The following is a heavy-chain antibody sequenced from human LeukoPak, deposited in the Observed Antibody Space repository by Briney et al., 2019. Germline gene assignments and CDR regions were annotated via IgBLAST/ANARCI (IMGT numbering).Heavy chain of an antibody. Sequence: PGGSLRLSCAASGFTFSDYYMNWIRQAPGKGLEWVSSISGGSRTINYADSVKGRFTTSRDNAKNSLFLQVNSLRAEDTAVYYCARAGQSDYWGQGTLVTFSS. CDR1: GFTFSDYY. V-gene: IGHV3-11*01. CDR3: ARAGQSDY. J-gene: IGHJ4*02. CDR2: ISGGSRTI.